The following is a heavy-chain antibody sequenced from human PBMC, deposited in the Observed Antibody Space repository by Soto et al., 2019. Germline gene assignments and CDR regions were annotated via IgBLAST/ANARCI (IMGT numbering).Heavy chain of an antibody. CDR1: GGTFSSYA. Sequence: GASVKVSCKASGGTFSSYAISWVRQAPGQGLEWMGGIIPIFGTANYAQKFQGRVTITADESTSTAYMELSSLRSEDTAVYYCARDEHARSHYYYYYGMDVWGQGTTVTVSS. D-gene: IGHD6-6*01. V-gene: IGHV1-69*13. CDR3: ARDEHARSHYYYYYGMDV. J-gene: IGHJ6*02. CDR2: IIPIFGTA.